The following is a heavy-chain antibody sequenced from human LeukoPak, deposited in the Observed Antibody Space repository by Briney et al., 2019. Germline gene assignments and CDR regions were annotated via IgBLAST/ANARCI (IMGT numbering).Heavy chain of an antibody. CDR3: ARYYGSGRGYYGLDV. CDR1: ILTFSDYG. Sequence: PGGSLRLSCAASILTFSDYGAHWVRQAPGKGLEWVAVISYDGSNKYHADSVKGRFTISRDNSKNTLYRQMNSLRAEDTAVYYCARYYGSGRGYYGLDVWGQGTTVTVFS. D-gene: IGHD3-10*01. J-gene: IGHJ6*02. V-gene: IGHV3-30*03. CDR2: ISYDGSNK.